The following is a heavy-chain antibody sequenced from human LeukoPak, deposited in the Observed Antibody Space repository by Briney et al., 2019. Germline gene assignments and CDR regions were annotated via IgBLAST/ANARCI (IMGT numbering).Heavy chain of an antibody. V-gene: IGHV3-11*01. D-gene: IGHD5-18*01. CDR1: GFTLSDYY. CDR2: ISHTGSTI. J-gene: IGHJ4*02. Sequence: PGGSLRLSCAASGFTLSDYYMSWIRQAPGKGLELVSFISHTGSTILYTDSVKGRFTISRDNSKNTLYLQMNSLRAEDTAVYYCAKDTAMVAFGYWGQGTLVTVSS. CDR3: AKDTAMVAFGY.